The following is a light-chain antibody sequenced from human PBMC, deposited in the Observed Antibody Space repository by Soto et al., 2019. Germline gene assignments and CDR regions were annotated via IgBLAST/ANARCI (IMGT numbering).Light chain of an antibody. Sequence: DIVLTQSPGTLSLSPGERATLSCRASQSVSSSYLAWYQQKPGQAPRLLIYDASNRATGIPARFSGSGSGTDFTLTISSLEPEDFAVYYCQQRSNWPPWTFGQGTKVDIK. CDR2: DAS. V-gene: IGKV3-11*01. CDR1: QSVSSSY. J-gene: IGKJ1*01. CDR3: QQRSNWPPWT.